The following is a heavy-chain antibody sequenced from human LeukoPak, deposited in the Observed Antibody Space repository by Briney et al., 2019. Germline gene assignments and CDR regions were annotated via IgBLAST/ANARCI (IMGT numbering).Heavy chain of an antibody. CDR3: ARRRYSYGPNWFDP. Sequence: PSETLSLTCTVSGGSISRSSYYWGWIRQPPGKGLEWIGEINHSGSTNYNPSLKSRVTISVDTSKNQFSLKLSSVTAADTAVYYCARRRYSYGPNWFDPWGQGTLVTVSS. V-gene: IGHV4-39*07. J-gene: IGHJ5*02. CDR1: GGSISRSSYY. CDR2: INHSGST. D-gene: IGHD5-18*01.